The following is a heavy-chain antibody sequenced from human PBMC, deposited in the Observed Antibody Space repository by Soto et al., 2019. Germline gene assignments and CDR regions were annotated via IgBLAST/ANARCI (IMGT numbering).Heavy chain of an antibody. CDR2: IWYDGSNK. D-gene: IGHD3-16*01. V-gene: IGHV3-33*01. CDR1: GFTFSSYG. CDR3: ARDPRRGYYGMDV. Sequence: QVQLVESGGGVVQPGRSLRLSCAASGFTFSSYGMHWVRQAPGKGLEWVAVIWYDGSNKYYADSVKGRFTISRDNSKNTLYLQMTSLRAEDTAVYYCARDPRRGYYGMDVWGQGTTVTVSS. J-gene: IGHJ6*02.